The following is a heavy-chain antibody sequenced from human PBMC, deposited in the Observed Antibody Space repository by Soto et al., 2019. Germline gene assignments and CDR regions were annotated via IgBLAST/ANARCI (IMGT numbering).Heavy chain of an antibody. CDR1: GYSFTTYW. Sequence: GESLKISCQASGYSFTTYWISWVRQMPGKGLECMGRIDPTDSYTDYGPSFEGHVTMSVDRSINTAYLEGSSLKASDSAMYYCARLILAQDSSGHHLFDYCGLGTLVTVSS. J-gene: IGHJ4*02. V-gene: IGHV5-10-1*01. CDR2: IDPTDSYT. D-gene: IGHD3-22*01. CDR3: ARLILAQDSSGHHLFDY.